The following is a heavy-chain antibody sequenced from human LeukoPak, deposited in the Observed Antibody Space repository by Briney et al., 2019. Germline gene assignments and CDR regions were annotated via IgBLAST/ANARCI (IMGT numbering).Heavy chain of an antibody. V-gene: IGHV1-69*05. CDR2: IIPIFGTA. CDR1: GGTFSSYA. CDR3: ASKCSSTSCYTFDY. J-gene: IGHJ4*02. Sequence: AASVKVSCKAPGGTFSSYAISWVRQAPGQGLEWMGGIIPIFGTANYAQKFQGRVTITTDESTSTAYMELSSLRSEDTAVYYCASKCSSTSCYTFDYWGQGTLVTVSS. D-gene: IGHD2-2*02.